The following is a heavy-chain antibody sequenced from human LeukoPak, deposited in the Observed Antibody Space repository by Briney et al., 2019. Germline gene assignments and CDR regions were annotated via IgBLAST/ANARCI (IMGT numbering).Heavy chain of an antibody. CDR3: ARDASPEGFDY. J-gene: IGHJ4*02. D-gene: IGHD1-14*01. CDR1: GFSFSSYG. CDR2: ISSSSTYI. V-gene: IGHV3-21*01. Sequence: GGSLRLSCAASGFSFSSYGMNWVRQAPGKGLEWVSSISSSSTYIYYADSVRGRFTISRDNAKNSLYLQMNSLRADDTAVYYCARDASPEGFDYWGQGTLVTVSS.